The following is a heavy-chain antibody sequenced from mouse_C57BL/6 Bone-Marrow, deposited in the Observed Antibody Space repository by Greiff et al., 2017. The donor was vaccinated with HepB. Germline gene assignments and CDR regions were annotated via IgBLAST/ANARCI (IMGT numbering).Heavy chain of an antibody. Sequence: VQLQQSGPELVKPGASVKMSCKASGYTFTDYNMHWVKQSHGKSLEWIGYINPNNGGTSYNQKFKGKATLTVNKSSSTAYMELRSLTSEDSAVYYCARQGIYYGSKDWYFDVWGTGTTVTVSS. CDR2: INPNNGGT. CDR1: GYTFTDYN. CDR3: ARQGIYYGSKDWYFDV. V-gene: IGHV1-22*01. J-gene: IGHJ1*03. D-gene: IGHD1-1*01.